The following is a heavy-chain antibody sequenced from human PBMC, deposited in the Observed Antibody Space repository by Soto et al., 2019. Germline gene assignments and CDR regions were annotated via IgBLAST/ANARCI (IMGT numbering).Heavy chain of an antibody. D-gene: IGHD6-13*01. CDR3: SRGIAPYHFDY. J-gene: IGHJ4*02. Sequence: QVQLVQSGAEEKKPGASVKVSCKASGYTFTSYAMHWVRQAPGQRLEWMGWINAGNGNTKYSQKFQGRVTITRDTSASTACMELSSLGSEDTAVSYCSRGIAPYHFDYWGQGTLVTVSS. V-gene: IGHV1-3*05. CDR2: INAGNGNT. CDR1: GYTFTSYA.